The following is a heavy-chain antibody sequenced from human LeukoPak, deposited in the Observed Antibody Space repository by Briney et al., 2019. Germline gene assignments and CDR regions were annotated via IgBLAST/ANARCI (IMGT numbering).Heavy chain of an antibody. J-gene: IGHJ4*02. CDR2: IKQDGSEK. CDR3: AKHSGSYFIYYVDS. CDR1: GFTFSSYW. D-gene: IGHD1-26*01. V-gene: IGHV3-7*03. Sequence: GGSLRLSCAASGFTFSSYWMSWVRQAPGKGLEWVANIKQDGSEKYYVDSVKGRFTISRDNSANTLYLQMNSLRAEDTALYYCAKHSGSYFIYYVDSWGQGTLVSVSS.